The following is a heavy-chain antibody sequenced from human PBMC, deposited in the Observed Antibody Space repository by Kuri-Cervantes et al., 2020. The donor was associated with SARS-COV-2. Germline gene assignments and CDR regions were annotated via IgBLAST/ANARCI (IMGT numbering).Heavy chain of an antibody. D-gene: IGHD3-10*01. J-gene: IGHJ3*02. CDR1: GFTFSDYY. CDR2: ISSSGSTI. CDR3: ARDSITMVQGVTSDAFDI. V-gene: IGHV3-11*01. Sequence: GESLKISCAASGFTFSDYYMSWIRQAPGKGLEWVSYISSSGSTICYADSVKGRFTIFRDNAKNSLYLQMNSLRAEDTAVYYCARDSITMVQGVTSDAFDIWGQGTMVTVSS.